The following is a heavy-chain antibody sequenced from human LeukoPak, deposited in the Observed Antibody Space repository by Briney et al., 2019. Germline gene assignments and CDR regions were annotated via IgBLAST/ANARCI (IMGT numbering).Heavy chain of an antibody. CDR2: IYSGSST. V-gene: IGHV3-66*01. D-gene: IGHD3-22*01. CDR1: GFTVSSNY. CDR3: ARIRGYSGYYRY. J-gene: IGHJ4*02. Sequence: GGSLRLSCAASGFTVSSNYMSWVRQAPGKGLEWVSVIYSGSSTYYADSVKGRFTISRDNSKNTLYLQMNSLRAEDTAVYYCARIRGYSGYYRYWGQGTLVTVSS.